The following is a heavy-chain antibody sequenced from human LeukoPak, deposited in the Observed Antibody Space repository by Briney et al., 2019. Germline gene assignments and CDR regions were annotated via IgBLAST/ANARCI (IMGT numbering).Heavy chain of an antibody. CDR3: ARSRWSGYVDY. V-gene: IGHV3-74*01. Sequence: PGGSLRLSCAASGFTFSSYAMSWVRQAPGKGLAWVSRVDHYGTRTNYADFVKGRFTISRNNAKNTLYLQMNSLRAEDTGVYYCARSRWSGYVDYWGQGTLVTVSS. D-gene: IGHD3-3*01. CDR2: VDHYGTRT. CDR1: GFTFSSYA. J-gene: IGHJ4*02.